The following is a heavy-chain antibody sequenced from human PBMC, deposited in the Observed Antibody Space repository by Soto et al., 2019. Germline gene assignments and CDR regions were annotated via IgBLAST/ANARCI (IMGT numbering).Heavy chain of an antibody. Sequence: SETLSLTCAVSGDSISSGYYWGCLRQPPGKGLEGIGMIYHGGSTYYNPSLNSRVTLSIDMTNTHVSLILNSVTAADTAVYYCARVGTWVPYYYDSSPYTFENWFDPWGQGTLVTVSS. V-gene: IGHV4-38-2*01. CDR2: IYHGGST. J-gene: IGHJ5*02. D-gene: IGHD3-22*01. CDR3: ARVGTWVPYYYDSSPYTFENWFDP. CDR1: GDSISSGYY.